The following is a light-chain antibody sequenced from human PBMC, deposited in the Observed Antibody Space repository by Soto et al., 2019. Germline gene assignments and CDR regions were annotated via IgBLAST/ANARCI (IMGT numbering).Light chain of an antibody. J-gene: IGKJ5*01. CDR3: QQRNTWPTIT. CDR1: QSVRTY. V-gene: IGKV3-11*01. Sequence: EIVLTQFPGTLSLSPGERATLSCRASQSVRTYLAWYQVKPGQAPRLXXYDASRRAYGVPARFSGSGSGTDLTLTISSLEPEDFALYYCQQRNTWPTITFGQGTRLEIK. CDR2: DAS.